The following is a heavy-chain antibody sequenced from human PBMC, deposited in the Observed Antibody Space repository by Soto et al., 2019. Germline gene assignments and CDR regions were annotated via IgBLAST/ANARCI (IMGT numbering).Heavy chain of an antibody. CDR3: ARDPWAVAGYFDY. J-gene: IGHJ4*02. CDR1: GFTFSSYA. CDR2: ISYDGSNK. Sequence: QVQLVESGGGVVQPGRSLRLSCAASGFTFSSYAMHWVRQAPGKGLEWVAVISYDGSNKYYADSVKGRFTISRDNSKNMLYLQMNSLRAEDTAVYYCARDPWAVAGYFDYWGQGTLVTVSS. V-gene: IGHV3-30-3*01. D-gene: IGHD6-19*01.